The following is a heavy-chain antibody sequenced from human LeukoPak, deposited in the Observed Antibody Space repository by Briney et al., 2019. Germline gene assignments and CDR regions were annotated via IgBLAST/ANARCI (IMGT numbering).Heavy chain of an antibody. CDR3: ARGEWLSNFDY. J-gene: IGHJ4*02. V-gene: IGHV3-30-3*01. CDR1: GFTFSSYA. CDR2: ISYDGSNK. Sequence: GRPLRLSCAASGFTFSSYAMHWVRQAPGRGLEWVALISYDGSNKYYADSVKGRFTISRDNSKNTLYLQVNSLRPEDTAVYYCARGEWLSNFDYWGQGTLVTVSS. D-gene: IGHD3-3*01.